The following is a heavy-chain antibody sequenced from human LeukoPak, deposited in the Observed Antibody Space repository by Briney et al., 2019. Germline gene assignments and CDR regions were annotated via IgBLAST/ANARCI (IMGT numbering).Heavy chain of an antibody. CDR1: GGSFSGYY. CDR3: ARDYGGNTDY. J-gene: IGHJ4*02. V-gene: IGHV4-30-4*08. Sequence: SETLSLTCAVYGGSFSGYYWSWIRQPPGKGLEWIGYIYYSGSTYYNPSLKSRVTISVDTSKNQFSLKLSSVTAADTAVYYCARDYGGNTDYWGQGTLVSVSS. D-gene: IGHD4-23*01. CDR2: IYYSGST.